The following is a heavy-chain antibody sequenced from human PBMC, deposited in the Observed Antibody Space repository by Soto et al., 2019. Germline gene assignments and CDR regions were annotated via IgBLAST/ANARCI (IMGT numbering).Heavy chain of an antibody. CDR2: INPSGDST. Sequence: GGSLSLYCVSSGFTFSRHGVSWVRHAPGKGLEWVSTINPSGDSTFYADSVKGRFTISRDNSKNTVYLQMNSLSVGDTAVYLCAKVDVSTAGSFDYWGQGALVTVSS. V-gene: IGHV3-23*01. CDR3: AKVDVSTAGSFDY. D-gene: IGHD6-13*01. CDR1: GFTFSRHG. J-gene: IGHJ4*02.